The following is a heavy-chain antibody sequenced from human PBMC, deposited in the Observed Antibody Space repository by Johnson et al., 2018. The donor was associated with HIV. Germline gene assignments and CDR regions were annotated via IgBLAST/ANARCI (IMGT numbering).Heavy chain of an antibody. CDR3: AKDRGCGWYGEYNFDI. CDR2: ISYDGSNK. V-gene: IGHV3-30-3*01. Sequence: QVQLVESGGGVVQPGRSLRLSCAASGFTFSSYAMHWVRQAPGKGLEWVAVISYDGSNKYYTDSVKGRFTISRDNSENTPFLQMNSLRAEDTAVYYCAKDRGCGWYGEYNFDIWGQGTMVTVSS. D-gene: IGHD6-19*01. J-gene: IGHJ3*02. CDR1: GFTFSSYA.